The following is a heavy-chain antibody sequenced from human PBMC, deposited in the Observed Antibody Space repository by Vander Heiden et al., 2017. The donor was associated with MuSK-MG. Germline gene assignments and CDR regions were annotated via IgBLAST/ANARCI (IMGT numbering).Heavy chain of an antibody. CDR2: IWYDGSNK. J-gene: IGHJ3*02. CDR3: ARGAPRARYDAFDI. CDR1: GFTFSSYG. D-gene: IGHD3-9*01. Sequence: QVQLVESGGGVVQPGRSLRLSCAASGFTFSSYGMDWVRQAPGKGLEWVAVIWYDGSNKYYADSVKGRFTISRDNSKNTLYLQMNSLRAEDTAVYYCARGAPRARYDAFDIWGQGTMVTVAS. V-gene: IGHV3-33*01.